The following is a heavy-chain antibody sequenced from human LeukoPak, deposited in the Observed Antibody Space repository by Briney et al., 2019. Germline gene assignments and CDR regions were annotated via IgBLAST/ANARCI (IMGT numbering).Heavy chain of an antibody. Sequence: ASVKVSCRASGYTFTDYYIYWVRQAPGQGLEWMGRVNPDSGGTDYAQQFQGRVTMTRDTSISTAYMELSRLGSDDTTIYYCLRLHDDYDALYYWGQRTLDTVSS. V-gene: IGHV1-2*06. J-gene: IGHJ4*02. CDR1: GYTFTDYY. CDR3: LRLHDDYDALYY. D-gene: IGHD4-17*01. CDR2: VNPDSGGT.